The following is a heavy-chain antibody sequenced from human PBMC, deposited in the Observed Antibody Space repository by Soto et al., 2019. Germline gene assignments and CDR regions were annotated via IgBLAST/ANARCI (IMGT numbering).Heavy chain of an antibody. CDR1: GFTFSSHW. Sequence: PGGSLRLSCAASGFTFSSHWMLWVRQAPGKGLVWVSRINGDGSSTSYADSVKGRFTISRDNAKNMLYLQVNSLRADDTAVYYCAGSPGLSRISGTTLGAWGQGTLVTVSS. V-gene: IGHV3-74*01. J-gene: IGHJ5*01. CDR2: INGDGSST. D-gene: IGHD1-7*01. CDR3: AGSPGLSRISGTTLGA.